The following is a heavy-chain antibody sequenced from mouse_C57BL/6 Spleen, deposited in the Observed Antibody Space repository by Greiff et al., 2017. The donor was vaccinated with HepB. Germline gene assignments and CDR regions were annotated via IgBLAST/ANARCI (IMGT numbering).Heavy chain of an antibody. V-gene: IGHV1-7*01. J-gene: IGHJ1*03. CDR1: GYTFTSYW. CDR3: ARAYDYWYFDV. CDR2: INPSSGYT. Sequence: QVQLKQSGAELAKPGASVKLSCKASGYTFTSYWMHWVKQRPGQGLEWIGYINPSSGYTKYNQKFKDKATLTADKSSSTAYMQLGSLTYEDSAVYYCARAYDYWYFDVWGTGTTVTVSS. D-gene: IGHD2-3*01.